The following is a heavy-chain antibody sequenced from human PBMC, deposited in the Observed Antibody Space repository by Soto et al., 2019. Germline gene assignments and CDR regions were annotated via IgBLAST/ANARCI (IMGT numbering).Heavy chain of an antibody. CDR3: ARHYSSGSRNWFDP. Sequence: KTSETLSFTCSVSGGSINSSSYFWGWVRQPPGKGLEWIGSIYYSGSTYYNPSLRSRVTISVDTSKNQFSLKLSSVTAADTAVFYCARHYSSGSRNWFDPWGQGTLVTVSS. J-gene: IGHJ5*02. CDR1: GGSINSSSYF. D-gene: IGHD6-19*01. V-gene: IGHV4-39*01. CDR2: IYYSGST.